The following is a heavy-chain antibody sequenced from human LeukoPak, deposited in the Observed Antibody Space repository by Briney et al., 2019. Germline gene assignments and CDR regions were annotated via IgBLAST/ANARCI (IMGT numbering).Heavy chain of an antibody. CDR1: GIPFCSFG. Sequence: PVRSLRLSCAAPGIPFCSFGMHWLRQAPDKGVGWVAFIWYDGSKQYYADPVKGQFTISRDNSKNPLYLKMNSLAAEDTAVYYCARDGTVTAGPFDPWGGGNLVTVSS. V-gene: IGHV3-33*01. J-gene: IGHJ5*02. CDR2: IWYDGSKQ. D-gene: IGHD4-17*01. CDR3: ARDGTVTAGPFDP.